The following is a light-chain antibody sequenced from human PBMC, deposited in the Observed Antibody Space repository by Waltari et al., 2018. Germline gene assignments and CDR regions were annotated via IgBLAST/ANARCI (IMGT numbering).Light chain of an antibody. CDR3: QQYGSSPPYT. CDR2: GAS. CDR1: QSVSSSY. Sequence: EIVLTQSPGTLSLSPGERATLSCRASQSVSSSYLAWDQQKPGQAPRLLIYGASSRATGIPDRFSGSGSGTDFTLTSSRLEPEDFAVYYCQQYGSSPPYTFGQGTKLEIK. V-gene: IGKV3-20*01. J-gene: IGKJ2*01.